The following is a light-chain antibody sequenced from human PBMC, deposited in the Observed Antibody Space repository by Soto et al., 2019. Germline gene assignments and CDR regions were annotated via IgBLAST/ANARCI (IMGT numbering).Light chain of an antibody. CDR3: QLYGSPPLYT. CDR1: QSVRSTY. V-gene: IGKV3-20*01. Sequence: EVVLTQSPGTLSLSPGERAALSCRASQSVRSTYLAWYQQKPGQAPRLLIYGASSRATGIPGRFSGSGSGTDFTLTISRLEPEDFAVYYCQLYGSPPLYTFGPGTKLEI. CDR2: GAS. J-gene: IGKJ2*01.